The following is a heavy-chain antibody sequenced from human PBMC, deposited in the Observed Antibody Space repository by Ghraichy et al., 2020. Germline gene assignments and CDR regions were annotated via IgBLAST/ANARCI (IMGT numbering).Heavy chain of an antibody. CDR1: GGSFSGYY. V-gene: IGHV4-34*01. J-gene: IGHJ4*02. D-gene: IGHD6-19*01. CDR2: INQSGST. Sequence: SETLSLTCAVYGGSFSGYYWSWIRQPPGKGLEWIGEINQSGSTNYNPSLKSRVTISVGTSKNQFSLKLTSVTAADTAMYYCARGGLALASDFDYWGQGTLVTVSS. CDR3: ARGGLALASDFDY.